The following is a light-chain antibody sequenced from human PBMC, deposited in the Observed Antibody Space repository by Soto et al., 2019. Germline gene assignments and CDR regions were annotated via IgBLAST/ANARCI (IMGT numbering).Light chain of an antibody. CDR3: QQFGSSPIT. CDR1: QTVSSTY. CDR2: DAS. V-gene: IGKV3-20*01. J-gene: IGKJ5*01. Sequence: EIVLTQSPGTLSLSAGERATLSCSPSQTVSSTYFAWHQQRPGQAPRLLFYDASTRASGIPDRFSCSGSGRDFTLTISRLEPEDSAVYYCQQFGSSPITFGQGTRLEIK.